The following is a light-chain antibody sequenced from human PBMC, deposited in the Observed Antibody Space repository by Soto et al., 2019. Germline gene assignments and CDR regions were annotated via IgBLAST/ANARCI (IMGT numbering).Light chain of an antibody. CDR3: QQYDKSPLT. CDR1: QSVSSSY. Sequence: EIVLTQSPGTLSLSPGERATLSCRASQSVSSSYLAWYQQKPGQPPRLLIYGASSRATGTPDRFSGRGSGTDFALTISRLEPEDFAVYYCQQYDKSPLTFGGGTKVEIK. J-gene: IGKJ4*01. CDR2: GAS. V-gene: IGKV3-20*01.